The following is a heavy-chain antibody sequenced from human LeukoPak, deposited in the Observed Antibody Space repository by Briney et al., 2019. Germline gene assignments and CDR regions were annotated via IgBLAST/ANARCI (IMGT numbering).Heavy chain of an antibody. CDR3: ARDTYHSSSGDWYDVFDS. V-gene: IGHV4-59*11. Sequence: SETLSLTCTVSGASISYHYWSWIRQPPGKGLEWIGYIHPSGRTNSDSSLKSRVTMLVDTSNNQVSLKMTSVTAADTAVYYCARDTYHSSSGDWYDVFDSWGQGTMVTVSS. D-gene: IGHD3-22*01. J-gene: IGHJ3*02. CDR1: GASISYHY. CDR2: IHPSGRT.